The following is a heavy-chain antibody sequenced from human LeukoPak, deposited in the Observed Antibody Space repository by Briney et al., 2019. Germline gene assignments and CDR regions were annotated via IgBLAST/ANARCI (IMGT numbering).Heavy chain of an antibody. J-gene: IGHJ4*02. D-gene: IGHD4-11*01. Sequence: AGSLRRSSAASGFTSSHFSFQGWLQAPGKGRQGGVGIRSDDTNKYYKHSAKGRFPIHRDDSQNRVYFQMNNLGADDSAIYFCAQDAQSGFDYSNSLEYWGQGSPVTVSS. CDR3: AQDAQSGFDYSNSLEY. CDR2: IRSDDTNK. V-gene: IGHV3-33*03. CDR1: GFTSSHFS.